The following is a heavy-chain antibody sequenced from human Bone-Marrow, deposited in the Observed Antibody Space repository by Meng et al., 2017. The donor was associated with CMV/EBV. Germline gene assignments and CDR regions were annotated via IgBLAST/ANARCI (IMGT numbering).Heavy chain of an antibody. CDR3: ARDRMVYAYYFDY. CDR2: ISYDGSNK. Sequence: GESLKISCAASGFTFSSYAMHWVRQAPGKGLEWVAVISYDGSNKYYADAVKGRFTISRDNSKKTLYLQMNSLRAEDTAVYYCARDRMVYAYYFDYWGQGKLVTLSS. D-gene: IGHD2-8*01. J-gene: IGHJ4*02. CDR1: GFTFSSYA. V-gene: IGHV3-30-3*01.